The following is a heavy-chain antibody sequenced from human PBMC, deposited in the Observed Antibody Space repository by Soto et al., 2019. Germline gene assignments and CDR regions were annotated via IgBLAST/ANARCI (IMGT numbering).Heavy chain of an antibody. CDR2: MNPNSGNT. CDR3: ARGTQMATIRWFDP. D-gene: IGHD5-12*01. Sequence: QVQLVQSGAEVKKPGASVKVSCKASGYTFTSYDINWVRQATGQGLEWMGWMNPNSGNTGYAQKFQGRVTMTRNTXXSTAYMELSSLRSEDTAVYYCARGTQMATIRWFDPWGQGTLVTVSS. V-gene: IGHV1-8*01. J-gene: IGHJ5*02. CDR1: GYTFTSYD.